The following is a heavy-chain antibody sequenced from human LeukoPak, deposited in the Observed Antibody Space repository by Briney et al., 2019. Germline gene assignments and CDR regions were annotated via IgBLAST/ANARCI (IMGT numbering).Heavy chain of an antibody. D-gene: IGHD6-13*01. J-gene: IGHJ4*02. CDR2: VRYDGTNN. CDR1: GFTFSFNNYG. Sequence: PGGSLRLSCAASGFTFSFNNYGMHWVRQAPGKGLEWVAFVRYDGTNNYYADSVNGRFTVSRDNSKNTVYLQMSSLRTEDTAVYYCAKDYGYIYGYFDHWGQGTLVTVSS. V-gene: IGHV3-30*02. CDR3: AKDYGYIYGYFDH.